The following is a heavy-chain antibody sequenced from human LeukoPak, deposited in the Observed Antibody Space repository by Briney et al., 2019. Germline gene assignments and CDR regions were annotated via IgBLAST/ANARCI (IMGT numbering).Heavy chain of an antibody. CDR1: GFTLSNYW. J-gene: IGHJ6*03. Sequence: GGSLRLSCAASGFTLSNYWMSWVRQAPGKGLEWVANIKQDGSEKYYVDSVKGRFTIARDNAKKSLYLQMNSLRAEDTAVYYCARLRYDDFWSGSWKYYYYMDVWGKGTTVTVSS. CDR2: IKQDGSEK. V-gene: IGHV3-7*01. CDR3: ARLRYDDFWSGSWKYYYYMDV. D-gene: IGHD3-3*01.